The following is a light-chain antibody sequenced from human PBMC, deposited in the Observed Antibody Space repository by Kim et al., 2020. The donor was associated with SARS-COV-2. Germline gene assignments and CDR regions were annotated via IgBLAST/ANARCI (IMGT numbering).Light chain of an antibody. CDR1: SSNMGNNY. CDR2: DNK. V-gene: IGLV1-51*01. CDR3: GTWDSSLSAGV. J-gene: IGLJ2*01. Sequence: GQKVPIPCSGSSSNMGNNYVSWYQQLPGTAPKLLIYDNKKRPSGIPDRFSGSKSGTSATLGITGLQTGDEADYYCGTWDSSLSAGVFGGGTQLTVL.